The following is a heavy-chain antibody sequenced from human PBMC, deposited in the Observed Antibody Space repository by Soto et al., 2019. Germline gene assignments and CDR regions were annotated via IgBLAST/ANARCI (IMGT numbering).Heavy chain of an antibody. D-gene: IGHD5-18*01. CDR2: IYYSGST. J-gene: IGHJ5*02. V-gene: IGHV4-30-4*01. Sequence: TSETLSLTCTVSGGSISSGDYYWSWIRQPPGKGLEWIGYIYYSGSTYYNPSLKSRATISVDTSKNQFSLKLSSVTAADTAVYYCARYSYGFFSWARKENWFDPWGQGTLVTVSS. CDR3: ARYSYGFFSWARKENWFDP. CDR1: GGSISSGDYY.